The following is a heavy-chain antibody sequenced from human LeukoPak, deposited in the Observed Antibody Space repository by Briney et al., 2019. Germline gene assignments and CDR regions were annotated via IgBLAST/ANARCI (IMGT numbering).Heavy chain of an antibody. CDR3: ARLRFLEWLLLAYFDY. CDR1: GFTFSSYW. Sequence: PGGSLRLSCAASGFTFSSYWMSWVRQAPGKGLEWVANIKQDGSEKYYVDSVKGRFTISRDNAKNSLYLQMNSLRAEDTAVYYCARLRFLEWLLLAYFDYWGQGTLVTVSS. V-gene: IGHV3-7*01. CDR2: IKQDGSEK. D-gene: IGHD3-3*01. J-gene: IGHJ4*02.